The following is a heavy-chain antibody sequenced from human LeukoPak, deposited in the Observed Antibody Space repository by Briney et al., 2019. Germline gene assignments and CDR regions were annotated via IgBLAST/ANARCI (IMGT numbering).Heavy chain of an antibody. J-gene: IGHJ3*02. CDR3: AKEERPGGDAFDI. D-gene: IGHD1-26*01. CDR2: ISYDGSNK. CDR1: GFTFSSYG. V-gene: IGHV3-30*18. Sequence: GGSLRLSGAASGFTFSSYGMHWVRHAPGKGLEWVSVISYDGSNKYYADSVKGRFTISRDNSKDTLYLQMNSLRAEDTAVYYCAKEERPGGDAFDIWGQGTMVTVSS.